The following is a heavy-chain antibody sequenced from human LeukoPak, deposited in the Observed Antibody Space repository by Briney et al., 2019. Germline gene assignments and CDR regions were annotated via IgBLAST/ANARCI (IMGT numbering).Heavy chain of an antibody. J-gene: IGHJ6*02. D-gene: IGHD6-13*01. Sequence: PGGSLRLSCAASGFTFSSYEMNWVRQAPGKGLEWVSYISSSGSTIYYADSVKGRFTISRDNSKNTLYLQMNSLRAEDTAVYYCARATKDSSSWYPYYYYYYGMDVWGQGTTVTVSS. V-gene: IGHV3-48*03. CDR1: GFTFSSYE. CDR2: ISSSGSTI. CDR3: ARATKDSSSWYPYYYYYYGMDV.